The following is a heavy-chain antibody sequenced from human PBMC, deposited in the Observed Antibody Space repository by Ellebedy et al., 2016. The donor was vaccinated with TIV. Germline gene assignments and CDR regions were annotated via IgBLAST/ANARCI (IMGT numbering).Heavy chain of an antibody. Sequence: GESLKISCAASGFTFSSYAMSWVRQAPGKGLEWVSGVLGGGTSTYYANSVKGRFTISRDNSKNTLFLQMNSLRAEDTAVYYCARDRAVAGTGNYYYGMDVWGQGTTVTVSS. CDR2: VLGGGTST. CDR1: GFTFSSYA. D-gene: IGHD6-19*01. J-gene: IGHJ6*02. CDR3: ARDRAVAGTGNYYYGMDV. V-gene: IGHV3-23*01.